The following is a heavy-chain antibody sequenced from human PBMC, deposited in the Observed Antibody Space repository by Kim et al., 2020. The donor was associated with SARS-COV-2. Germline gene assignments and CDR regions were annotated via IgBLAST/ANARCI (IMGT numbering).Heavy chain of an antibody. V-gene: IGHV3-11*01. D-gene: IGHD1-7*01. CDR3: ARVRLELPDVAYYMDV. Sequence: GGSLRLSCAASGFTFSDYYMSWIRQAPGKGLEWVAYISSSGSTIYYADSVKGRFTISRDNAKNSLYLQMNSLRAEDTAVYYCARVRLELPDVAYYMDVWGKGTTVTVSS. CDR1: GFTFSDYY. J-gene: IGHJ6*03. CDR2: ISSSGSTI.